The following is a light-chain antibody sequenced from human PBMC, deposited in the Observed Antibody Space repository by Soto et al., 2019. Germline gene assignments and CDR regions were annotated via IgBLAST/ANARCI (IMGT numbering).Light chain of an antibody. CDR3: QQYNNWPYT. J-gene: IGKJ2*01. CDR1: QSVGSN. V-gene: IGKV3-15*01. Sequence: EIVLTHSPATLSVSPGERATLSCRASQSVGSNLAWYQQRPGQPPRLLIYDASTRATDIPARFSGGGSGTEFTLTLSSLQSEDFAVYYCQQYNNWPYTFGQGTKLQIK. CDR2: DAS.